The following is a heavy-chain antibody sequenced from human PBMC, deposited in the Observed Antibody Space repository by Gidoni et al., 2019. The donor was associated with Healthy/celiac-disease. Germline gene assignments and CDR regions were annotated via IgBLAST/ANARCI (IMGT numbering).Heavy chain of an antibody. Sequence: QVQLVESGGGVVQPGRSLRLSCAASGFTFSSYAMHWVRQAPGKGLEWVAVISYDGSNKYYADSVKGRFTISRDNSKNTLYLQMNSLRAEDTAVYYCARDQGLLWFGELLDLLDYWGQGTLVTVSS. CDR3: ARDQGLLWFGELLDLLDY. D-gene: IGHD3-10*01. V-gene: IGHV3-30-3*01. CDR2: ISYDGSNK. J-gene: IGHJ4*02. CDR1: GFTFSSYA.